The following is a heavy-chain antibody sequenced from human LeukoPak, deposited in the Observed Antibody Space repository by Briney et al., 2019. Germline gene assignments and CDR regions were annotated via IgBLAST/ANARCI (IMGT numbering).Heavy chain of an antibody. CDR1: GFTISSNY. V-gene: IGHV3-53*01. D-gene: IGHD1-14*01. CDR2: IYSGGSP. Sequence: GGSLRLSCAVSGFTISSNYMNWVRQAPGKGLEWVSVIYSGGSPFYADSVKGRFTISRDNSKNTLYLQMNSLRPDDTAVYYCTGRIDYWGQGTLVTVPS. CDR3: TGRIDY. J-gene: IGHJ4*02.